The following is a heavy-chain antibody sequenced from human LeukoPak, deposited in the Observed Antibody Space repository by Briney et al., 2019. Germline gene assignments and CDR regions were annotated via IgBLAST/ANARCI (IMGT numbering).Heavy chain of an antibody. CDR1: GGTFSNYA. J-gene: IGHJ4*02. V-gene: IGHV1-46*01. D-gene: IGHD5-18*01. CDR2: INPSGGST. Sequence: GASVKVSCKASGGTFSNYAMSWVRQAPGQGLEWMGIINPSGGSTSYAQKFQGRVTMTRDTSTSTVYMELSSLRSEDTAVYYCASRGYSYEFDYWGQGTLVTVSS. CDR3: ASRGYSYEFDY.